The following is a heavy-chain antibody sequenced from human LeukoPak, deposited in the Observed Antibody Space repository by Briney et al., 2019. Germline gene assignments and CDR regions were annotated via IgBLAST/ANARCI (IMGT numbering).Heavy chain of an antibody. D-gene: IGHD6-19*01. Sequence: SGTLSHTCAVSGGSISSSNWWSWVRQPPGKGLEWIGEIYHSGSTNYNPSLMSRVTISVDKSKNQFSLKLSSVTAADTAVYYCARDRGSGWYSDAFDIWGQGTMVTVSS. CDR1: GGSISSSNW. V-gene: IGHV4-4*02. J-gene: IGHJ3*02. CDR2: IYHSGST. CDR3: ARDRGSGWYSDAFDI.